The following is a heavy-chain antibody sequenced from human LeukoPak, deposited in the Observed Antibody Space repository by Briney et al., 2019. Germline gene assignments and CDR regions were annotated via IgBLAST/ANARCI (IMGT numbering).Heavy chain of an antibody. Sequence: GGSLRLSCAASRFTFSNYWMHWVRQAPGKGLEWVAHIKQDGSDKYYVDSVKGRFTISRDNAKNSLFLHMNSLRADDTAVYYCAKTNFPDSSGYYYGWDAFDIWGQGTMVTVSS. D-gene: IGHD3-22*01. CDR1: RFTFSNYW. CDR2: IKQDGSDK. J-gene: IGHJ3*02. CDR3: AKTNFPDSSGYYYGWDAFDI. V-gene: IGHV3-7*03.